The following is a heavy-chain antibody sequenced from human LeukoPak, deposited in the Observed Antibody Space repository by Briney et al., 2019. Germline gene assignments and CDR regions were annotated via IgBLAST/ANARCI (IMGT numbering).Heavy chain of an antibody. D-gene: IGHD2-15*01. CDR1: GFTFSSYG. CDR2: ISGSGGST. V-gene: IGHV3-23*01. J-gene: IGHJ4*02. Sequence: GGSLRLSCAASGFTFSSYGMSWVRQAPGKGLEWVSAISGSGGSTYYADSVKGRFTISRDNSKNTLYLQMNSLRAGDTAVYYCAKVGYCSGGSCYSVLDYWGQGTLVTVSS. CDR3: AKVGYCSGGSCYSVLDY.